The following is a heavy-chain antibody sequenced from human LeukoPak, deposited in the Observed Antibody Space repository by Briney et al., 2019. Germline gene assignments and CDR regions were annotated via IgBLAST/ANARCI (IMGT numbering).Heavy chain of an antibody. Sequence: SGGSLRLSCAAPGFTFNNYAMTWVRQAPGKGLDWVSSITTSGDSTNYADSVKGRFTISRDNSKNTLYLHMNSLRAEDTAVYYCARGVEPLAANTLAYWGQGTLVTVSS. CDR1: GFTFNNYA. V-gene: IGHV3-23*01. CDR3: ARGVEPLAANTLAY. D-gene: IGHD1-14*01. CDR2: ITTSGDST. J-gene: IGHJ4*02.